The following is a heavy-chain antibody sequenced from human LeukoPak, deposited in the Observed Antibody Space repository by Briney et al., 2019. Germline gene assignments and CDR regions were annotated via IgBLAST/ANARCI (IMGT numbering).Heavy chain of an antibody. CDR3: ARGFRGWYNVNYFDY. D-gene: IGHD6-19*01. V-gene: IGHV4-34*01. CDR1: GGSFSGHY. CDR2: INHSGST. J-gene: IGHJ4*02. Sequence: SETLSLTCVVYGGSFSGHYWSWIRQPPGKGLEWIGEINHSGSTNYNPSLKSRVTISVDTSKNQFSLKLSSVTAADTAVYYCARGFRGWYNVNYFDYWGQGTLVTVSS.